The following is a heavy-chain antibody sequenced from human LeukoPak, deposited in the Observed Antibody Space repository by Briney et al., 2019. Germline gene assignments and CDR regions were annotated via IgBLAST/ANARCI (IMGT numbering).Heavy chain of an antibody. CDR3: ARDQVGAIDY. Sequence: GGCLRLSCPAAGVTISSYSMHWVRQAPYKGLEWVAVIWYDGSNKYYADSVKGRFTISRDNSKNTLYLQMNSLRAEDTAVYYCARDQVGAIDYWGQGTLVTVSS. V-gene: IGHV3-33*01. J-gene: IGHJ4*02. CDR2: IWYDGSNK. CDR1: GVTISSYS. D-gene: IGHD1-26*01.